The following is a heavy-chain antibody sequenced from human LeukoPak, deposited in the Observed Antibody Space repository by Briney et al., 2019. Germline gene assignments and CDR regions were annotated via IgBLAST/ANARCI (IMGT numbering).Heavy chain of an antibody. CDR2: IWYDGSNK. Sequence: GGSLRLSCAASGFSFSNYGMHWVRPAPGKGMEWVAVIWYDGSNKYYADSVKGRFTISRDNSKNTLYVQMSSLRAEDTAVYYCARSNNGGWGYCDYWGQGSLVTVSS. CDR1: GFSFSNYG. V-gene: IGHV3-33*01. D-gene: IGHD3-16*01. J-gene: IGHJ4*02. CDR3: ARSNNGGWGYCDY.